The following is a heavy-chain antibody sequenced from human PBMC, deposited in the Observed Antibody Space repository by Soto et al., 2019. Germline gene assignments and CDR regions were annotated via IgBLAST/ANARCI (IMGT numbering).Heavy chain of an antibody. Sequence: QVQLVQSGAEVKKPGASVNVSCKASGYTFTSYAMHWVRQAPGQRLEWMGWINAGNGNTKYSQKFQGRVTITRDTSASTAYMELSSLRSEDTAVYYCATWGGSSGRRDYWGQGTLVTVSS. CDR2: INAGNGNT. D-gene: IGHD6-19*01. J-gene: IGHJ4*02. CDR3: ATWGGSSGRRDY. V-gene: IGHV1-3*01. CDR1: GYTFTSYA.